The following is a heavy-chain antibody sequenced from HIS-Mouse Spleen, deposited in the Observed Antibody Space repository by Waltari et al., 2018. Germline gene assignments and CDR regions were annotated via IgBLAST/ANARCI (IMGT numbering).Heavy chain of an antibody. D-gene: IGHD7-27*01. Sequence: QVQLVQSGAEVKKPGASVKVSCKASGYTFTGYYMHWVRQAPGQGLEWMGWINPNRGGTNYAQKFQGRVTMTRDTSISTAYMELSWLRADDTAVYYCASPAQRTGYWYFDLWGRGTLVTVSS. CDR3: ASPAQRTGYWYFDL. V-gene: IGHV1-2*02. J-gene: IGHJ2*01. CDR1: GYTFTGYY. CDR2: INPNRGGT.